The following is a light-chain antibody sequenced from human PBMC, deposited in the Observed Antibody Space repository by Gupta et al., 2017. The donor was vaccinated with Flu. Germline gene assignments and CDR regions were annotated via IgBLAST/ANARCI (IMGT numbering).Light chain of an antibody. V-gene: IGLV2-14*01. Sequence: QSALTQPASVSGSPGQSITISCTGTSSDVGSFNNVSWYLQHPGKAPKLMIYEVINRPSGVSNRFSGSKPGNTASLTISGLQAEDEADYYCSSYTSNSALYAFGTGTKVTVL. CDR2: EVI. J-gene: IGLJ1*01. CDR1: SSDVGSFNN. CDR3: SSYTSNSALYA.